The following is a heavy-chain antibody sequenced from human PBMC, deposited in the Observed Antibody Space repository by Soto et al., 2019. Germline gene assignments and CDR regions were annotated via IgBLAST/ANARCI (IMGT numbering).Heavy chain of an antibody. D-gene: IGHD4-17*01. CDR2: ISGSGGST. CDR3: AKLHDYGDYPYYYGMDV. CDR1: GFTFSNYA. V-gene: IGHV3-23*01. J-gene: IGHJ6*02. Sequence: GXLRLSCAASGFTFSNYAMSWVRQAPGNGLEWVSAISGSGGSTYYADSVKGRFTISRDNSKNTLYLQMNSLRAEDMAVYYCAKLHDYGDYPYYYGMDVWGQGTTVTVSS.